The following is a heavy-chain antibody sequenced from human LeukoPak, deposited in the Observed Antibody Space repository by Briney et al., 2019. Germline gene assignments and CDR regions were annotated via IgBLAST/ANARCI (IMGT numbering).Heavy chain of an antibody. CDR1: GGSISGSSYY. CDR3: ARRLRQWLAYFDY. CDR2: IYYSGST. J-gene: IGHJ4*02. V-gene: IGHV4-39*01. D-gene: IGHD6-19*01. Sequence: SETLSLTCTVSGGSISGSSYYWGWIRQPPGKGLEWIGSIYYSGSTYYNPSLKSRVTISVDTSKNQFSLKLNSVTATDTAVYYCARRLRQWLAYFDYWGQGTLVTVSS.